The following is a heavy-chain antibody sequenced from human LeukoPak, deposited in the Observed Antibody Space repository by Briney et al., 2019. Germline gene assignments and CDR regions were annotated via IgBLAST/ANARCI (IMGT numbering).Heavy chain of an antibody. CDR2: IQSDGSTA. V-gene: IGHV3-74*01. CDR1: GFTFSNYW. CDR3: ARGELRLGELSQ. Sequence: PSGGSLRLSCAASGFTFSNYWMHWVRQVPGKGPVWVSRIQSDGSTARYADSVQGRFTISRDNAKNTLYLQMNSLRAEDTAVYYCARGELRLGELSQWGQGTLVTVSS. J-gene: IGHJ4*02. D-gene: IGHD3-16*02.